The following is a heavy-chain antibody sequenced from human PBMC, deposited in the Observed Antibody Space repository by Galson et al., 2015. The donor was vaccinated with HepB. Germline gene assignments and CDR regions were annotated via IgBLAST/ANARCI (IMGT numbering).Heavy chain of an antibody. Sequence: SVKVSCKASGYTFTSYGISWVRQAPGQGLEWMGWISAYNGNTNYAQKLQGRVTMTTDTSTSTAYMELRSLRSDDTAVYYCARDAPVIRYRGQYYYGMDVWGQGTTVTVSS. CDR1: GYTFTSYG. CDR2: ISAYNGNT. CDR3: ARDAPVIRYRGQYYYGMDV. J-gene: IGHJ6*02. V-gene: IGHV1-18*01. D-gene: IGHD3-9*01.